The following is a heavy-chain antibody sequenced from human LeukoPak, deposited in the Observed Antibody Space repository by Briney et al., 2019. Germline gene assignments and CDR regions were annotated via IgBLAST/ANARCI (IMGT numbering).Heavy chain of an antibody. J-gene: IGHJ4*02. V-gene: IGHV7-4-1*02. Sequence: VSVKVSCKASGYTFTSYAMNWVRQAPGQGLEWMGWINTNTGNPMYAQGFTGRFVFSLDTSVSTAYLQISSLEAEDTAIYYCAREAYGSGSYHFDYWGQGTLVTASS. CDR1: GYTFTSYA. CDR3: AREAYGSGSYHFDY. D-gene: IGHD3-10*01. CDR2: INTNTGNP.